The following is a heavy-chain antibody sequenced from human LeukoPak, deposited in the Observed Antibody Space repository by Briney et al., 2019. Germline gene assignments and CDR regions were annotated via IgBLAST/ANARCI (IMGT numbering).Heavy chain of an antibody. CDR1: GGSFSGYY. J-gene: IGHJ6*02. CDR2: INHSGNT. D-gene: IGHD2-2*01. Sequence: SETLSLTCAVYGGSFSGYYWSWIRQPPGKGLEWIGEINHSGNTYYNPSLKSRVTMSVDTSKIQFSLKLSSVTAADTAVYYCARDHVVIPATYRNYGMDVWGQGTTVTVSS. CDR3: ARDHVVIPATYRNYGMDV. V-gene: IGHV4-34*01.